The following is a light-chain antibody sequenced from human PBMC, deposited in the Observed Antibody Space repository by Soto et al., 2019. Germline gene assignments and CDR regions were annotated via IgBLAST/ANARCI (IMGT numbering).Light chain of an antibody. V-gene: IGKV1-5*01. CDR1: QSISSW. Sequence: DIQMTQSPSTLSASVGDRVTLTCRASQSISSWLAWYQQKPGKAPKLLIYHAYSLEIGVPSRFSGSESGTEFTLTINSLQPDDFATYYCQQYNSYPWTFGQGTKVEIK. CDR3: QQYNSYPWT. CDR2: HAY. J-gene: IGKJ1*01.